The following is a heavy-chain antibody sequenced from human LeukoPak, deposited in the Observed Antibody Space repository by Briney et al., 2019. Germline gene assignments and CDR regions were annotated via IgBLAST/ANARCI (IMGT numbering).Heavy chain of an antibody. CDR3: ARGRADIVVVTATTNWFDP. J-gene: IGHJ5*02. CDR2: INHSGST. CDR1: GVSFSGYY. D-gene: IGHD2-21*02. V-gene: IGHV4-34*01. Sequence: SETLSLTCAVYGVSFSGYYWSWIRQPPGKGLEWIGEINHSGSTNYNPSLKSRVTISVDTSKNQFSLKLSSVTAADTAVYYCARGRADIVVVTATTNWFDPWGQGTLVTVSS.